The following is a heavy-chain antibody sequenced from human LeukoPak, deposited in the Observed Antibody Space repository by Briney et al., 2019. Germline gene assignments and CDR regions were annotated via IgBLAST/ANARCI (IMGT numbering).Heavy chain of an antibody. D-gene: IGHD2-8*01. CDR2: ISYDGSDK. Sequence: GGSLRLSCAASGFTFSSYAMHWVRRAPGKGLEWVAVISYDGSDKNYANSVKGRFTISRDNSKNTLYLQMNSLRPEDTAVYYCARVGGDCTNTVWGCAFDIWGQGTMVTVSS. V-gene: IGHV3-30*04. CDR1: GFTFSSYA. J-gene: IGHJ3*02. CDR3: ARVGGDCTNTVWGCAFDI.